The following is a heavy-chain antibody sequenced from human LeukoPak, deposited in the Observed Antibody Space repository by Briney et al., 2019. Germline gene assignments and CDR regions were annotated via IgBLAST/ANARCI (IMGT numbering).Heavy chain of an antibody. Sequence: GESLKISCKGSGYSFTSYWIGWVRQMPGKGLEWLGIIYPGDSDTRYSPSFQGQVTISADKSISTAYLQWSSLKASDTAMYYCARHYTSGSYFGLPDYWGQGTLVTVSS. CDR3: ARHYTSGSYFGLPDY. CDR2: IYPGDSDT. D-gene: IGHD1-26*01. J-gene: IGHJ4*02. V-gene: IGHV5-51*01. CDR1: GYSFTSYW.